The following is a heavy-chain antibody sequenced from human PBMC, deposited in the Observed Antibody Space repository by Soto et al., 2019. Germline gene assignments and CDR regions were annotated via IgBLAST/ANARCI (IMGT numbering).Heavy chain of an antibody. Sequence: SDTQYRSYPVSGGSVSSGSYYWGWIRQPPGKGLEWIGSVYSDGSTYYNPSLKSRVTISVDTSMNQFSLRLSSVTAADTALYYCARGGISRIYQLPPFDPWGQGTLVTGSS. V-gene: IGHV4-39*01. CDR3: ARGGISRIYQLPPFDP. CDR1: GGSVSSGSYY. J-gene: IGHJ5*02. CDR2: VYSDGST. D-gene: IGHD2-2*01.